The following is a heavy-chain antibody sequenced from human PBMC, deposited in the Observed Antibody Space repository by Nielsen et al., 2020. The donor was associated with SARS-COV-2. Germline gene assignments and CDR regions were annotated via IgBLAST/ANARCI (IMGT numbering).Heavy chain of an antibody. CDR1: GFTFSSYG. D-gene: IGHD2-2*01. CDR2: ISYDGSNK. CDR3: ARKLLWGDYYYGMDV. J-gene: IGHJ6*02. Sequence: GSLKISCAASGFTFSSYGMHWVRQAPGKGLEWVAVISYDGSNKYYADSVKGRFTISRDNSKNTLYLQMNSLRAEDTAVYYCARKLLWGDYYYGMDVWGQGTTVTVSS. V-gene: IGHV3-30*03.